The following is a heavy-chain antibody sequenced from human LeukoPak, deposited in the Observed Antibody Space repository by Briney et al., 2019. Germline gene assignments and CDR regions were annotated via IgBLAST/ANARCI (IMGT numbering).Heavy chain of an antibody. CDR3: ARDAPRVGMDV. V-gene: IGHV3-53*01. CDR2: IYSGGST. J-gene: IGHJ6*04. CDR1: GFTVSSNY. Sequence: GGSLRLSCAASGFTVSSNYMSWVRQAPGKGLEWVSVIYSGGSTYSADSVKGRFTISRDNSKNTLYLQMNSLRGEDTAVYYCARDAPRVGMDVWGKGTTVTVSS.